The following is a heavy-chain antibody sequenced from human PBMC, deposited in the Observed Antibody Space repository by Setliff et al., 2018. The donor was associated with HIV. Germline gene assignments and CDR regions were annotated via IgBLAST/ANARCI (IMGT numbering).Heavy chain of an antibody. D-gene: IGHD1-26*01. CDR1: GGPGSSYY. CDR2: IHSGGST. V-gene: IGHV4-4*08. CDR3: AFSGTYGRPKFDS. Sequence: SETLSLTCAVSGGPGSSYYWSWIRQPPGRGLEWIGYIHSGGSTNYNPSLRGRVTIFVDTSKNQFSLKLSSVTAADTAVYYCAFSGTYGRPKFDSWGQGTLVTVS. J-gene: IGHJ4*02.